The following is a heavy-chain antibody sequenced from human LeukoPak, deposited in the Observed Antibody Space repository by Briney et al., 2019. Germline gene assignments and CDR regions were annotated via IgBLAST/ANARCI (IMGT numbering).Heavy chain of an antibody. CDR3: ARQTGSGLFILP. J-gene: IGHJ4*02. CDR1: GVSISSSNSY. V-gene: IGHV4-39*01. Sequence: SETLSLTCTVSGVSISSSNSYWGWIRQPPGTGLEWIGSIYSGNTYYNASLKSQVSISIDTSKNQFSLRLTSVTAADTAVYYCARQTGSGLFILPGGQGTLVTVSS. D-gene: IGHD3/OR15-3a*01. CDR2: IYSGNT.